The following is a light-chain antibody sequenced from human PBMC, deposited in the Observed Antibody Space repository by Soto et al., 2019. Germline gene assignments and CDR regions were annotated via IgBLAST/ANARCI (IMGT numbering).Light chain of an antibody. V-gene: IGKV1-39*01. CDR1: QSISSY. J-gene: IGKJ3*01. Sequence: DIPMTQSPSSLSASVGDRVTITCRASQSISSYLNWYQQKPGKAPKLLIYAASSLQSGVPSRFSGSGSGTDFTLTISSLQPEDFATYYCQQSYSTRQGTFGPGTKVDIK. CDR3: QQSYSTRQGT. CDR2: AAS.